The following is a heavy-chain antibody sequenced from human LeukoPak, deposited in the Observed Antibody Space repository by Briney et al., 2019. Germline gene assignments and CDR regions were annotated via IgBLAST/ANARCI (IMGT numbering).Heavy chain of an antibody. Sequence: SQTLSLTCTVSGDSISSGDHHWSGIRRPPGKGLEWIGYIRYGGSTYYNPSLKSRIIISVDMSKNQFSLSLNSLSAADSAVYFCARAADVTNSWYYFDYWGQGTLVTVSS. V-gene: IGHV4-30-4*01. J-gene: IGHJ4*02. CDR1: GDSISSGDHH. CDR2: IRYGGST. D-gene: IGHD6-13*01. CDR3: ARAADVTNSWYYFDY.